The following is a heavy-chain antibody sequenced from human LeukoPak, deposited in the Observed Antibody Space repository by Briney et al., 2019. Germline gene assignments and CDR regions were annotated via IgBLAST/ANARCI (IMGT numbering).Heavy chain of an antibody. Sequence: SETLSLTCTVSGGSISSSSYYWGWIRQPPGKGLEWIGSIYYSGSTYYNPSLKSRVTISVGTSKNKFSLKPRSLTAADTSVYYWARKWGSGVYYYYNYMDVWGKGTTVTVPS. D-gene: IGHD6-19*01. CDR2: IYYSGST. J-gene: IGHJ6*03. CDR3: ARKWGSGVYYYYNYMDV. V-gene: IGHV4-39*01. CDR1: GGSISSSSYY.